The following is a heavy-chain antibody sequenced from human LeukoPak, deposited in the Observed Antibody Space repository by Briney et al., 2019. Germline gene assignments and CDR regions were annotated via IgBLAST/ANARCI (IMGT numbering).Heavy chain of an antibody. CDR3: AKDRGLTGDLRGFDY. J-gene: IGHJ4*02. V-gene: IGHV3-30*02. CDR2: IRYDGSNK. CDR1: GFTFSSYG. D-gene: IGHD7-27*01. Sequence: PGGSLRLSXAASGFTFSSYGMHWVRQAPGKGLEWVAFIRYDGSNKYCADSVKGRFTISRDNSKNTLYLQMNSLRAEDTAVYYCAKDRGLTGDLRGFDYWGQGTLVTVSS.